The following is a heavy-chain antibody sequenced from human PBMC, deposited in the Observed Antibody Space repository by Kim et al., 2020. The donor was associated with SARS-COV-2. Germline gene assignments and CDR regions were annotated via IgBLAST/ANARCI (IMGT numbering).Heavy chain of an antibody. V-gene: IGHV4-31*03. CDR2: IYYSGST. CDR3: ARGAYGDHGFDP. J-gene: IGHJ5*02. Sequence: SETLSLTCTVSGGSISSGGYYWSWIRQHPGKGLEWIGYIYYSGSTYYNPSLKSRVTISVDTSKNQFSLKLSSVTAADTAVYYCARGAYGDHGFDPWGQGTLVTVSS. D-gene: IGHD4-17*01. CDR1: GGSISSGGYY.